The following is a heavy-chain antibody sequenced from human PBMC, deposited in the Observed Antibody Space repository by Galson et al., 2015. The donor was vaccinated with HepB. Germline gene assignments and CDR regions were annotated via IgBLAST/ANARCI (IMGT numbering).Heavy chain of an antibody. CDR2: ISSSSSYT. CDR1: GFTFSSYW. CDR3: ARARAGMAILDAFDI. V-gene: IGHV3-11*06. Sequence: SLRLSCAASGFTFSSYWMSWVRQAPGKGLEWVSYISSSSSYTNYADSVKGRSTISRDNAKNSLYLQMNSLRAEDTAVYYCARARAGMAILDAFDIWGQGTMVTVSS. J-gene: IGHJ3*02. D-gene: IGHD6-13*01.